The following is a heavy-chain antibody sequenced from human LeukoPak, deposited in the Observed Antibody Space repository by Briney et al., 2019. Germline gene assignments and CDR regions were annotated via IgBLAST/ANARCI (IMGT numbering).Heavy chain of an antibody. CDR1: GGSISSYY. V-gene: IGHV4-59*01. J-gene: IGHJ4*02. D-gene: IGHD3-22*01. Sequence: PSETLSLTCTVSGGSISSYYWSWIRQPPGKGLEWIGYIYYSGSTNYNPSLKSRVTISVDTSKNQFSLKLSSVTAADTAVYYCACSGYYYYYFDYWGQGTLVTVSS. CDR3: ACSGYYYYYFDY. CDR2: IYYSGST.